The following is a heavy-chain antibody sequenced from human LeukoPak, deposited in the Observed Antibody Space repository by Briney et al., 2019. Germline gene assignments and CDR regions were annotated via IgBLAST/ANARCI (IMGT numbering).Heavy chain of an antibody. Sequence: SETLSLTCTVSGGSISSGGYYWSWIRQHPGKGLEWIGSIHYTGSTYYNSSLKSRVTISADTSKNQFSLKLRSVSAADTAVYYCARPHYADSSGHFDLWGQGTLVTVSS. D-gene: IGHD3-22*01. CDR1: GGSISSGGYY. V-gene: IGHV4-39*01. J-gene: IGHJ4*02. CDR2: IHYTGST. CDR3: ARPHYADSSGHFDL.